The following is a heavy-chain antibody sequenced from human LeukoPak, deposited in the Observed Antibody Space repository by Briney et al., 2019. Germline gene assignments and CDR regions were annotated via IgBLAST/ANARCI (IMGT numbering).Heavy chain of an antibody. J-gene: IGHJ4*02. Sequence: ASVKVSCKASGYTFTSYYMHWVRPAPGQGLEWMGIINPSGGSTSYAQKFQGRVTMTRDTSTSPVYMELSSLRAEDTAVYYCARVPTYDFWSGYGGDYFDYWGQGTLVTVSS. D-gene: IGHD3-3*01. CDR3: ARVPTYDFWSGYGGDYFDY. CDR1: GYTFTSYY. V-gene: IGHV1-46*03. CDR2: INPSGGST.